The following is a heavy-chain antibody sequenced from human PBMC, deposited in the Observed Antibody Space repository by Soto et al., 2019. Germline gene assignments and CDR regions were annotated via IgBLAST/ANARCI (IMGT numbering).Heavy chain of an antibody. D-gene: IGHD2-21*02. V-gene: IGHV3-21*01. J-gene: IGHJ6*02. Sequence: EEQLVESGGGLAKPGGSLRLSCAGSAFTFSSYSMHWVRQAPGKGLEWVSSIGSRSDIYYADSVKGRFTISRDNAKNSLSLQMNSLRAEDTAVYYCAREETAWPLAYGLDVWGQGTTVTVSS. CDR3: AREETAWPLAYGLDV. CDR2: IGSRSDI. CDR1: AFTFSSYS.